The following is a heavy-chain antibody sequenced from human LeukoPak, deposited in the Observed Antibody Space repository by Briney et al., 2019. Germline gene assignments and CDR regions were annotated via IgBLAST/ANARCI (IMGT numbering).Heavy chain of an antibody. J-gene: IGHJ4*02. Sequence: GGSLRLSCAASGFTFSSYAMHWVRQAPGKGLEWVAVISYDGSNKYYADSVKGRFTISRDNSKNTLYLQMNSLRAEDTAVYYCARGLWLQSPPCDYWGQGTLVTVSS. CDR2: ISYDGSNK. CDR1: GFTFSSYA. V-gene: IGHV3-30-3*01. D-gene: IGHD5-24*01. CDR3: ARGLWLQSPPCDY.